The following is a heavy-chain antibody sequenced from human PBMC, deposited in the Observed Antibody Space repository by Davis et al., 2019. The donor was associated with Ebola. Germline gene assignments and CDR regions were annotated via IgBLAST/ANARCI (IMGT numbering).Heavy chain of an antibody. CDR1: GFTFSSYA. J-gene: IGHJ4*02. CDR3: AKDYGDCTGGRCYGNPLDY. D-gene: IGHD2-15*01. Sequence: PGGSLRLSCVASGFTFSSYAMTWFRQAPGKGLEWVSTTTDFGGTKYADSVKGRFTISRDISRNTLYLHMNSLRVEDTAVYYCAKDYGDCTGGRCYGNPLDYWGQGTQVTASS. CDR2: TTDFGGT. V-gene: IGHV3-23*01.